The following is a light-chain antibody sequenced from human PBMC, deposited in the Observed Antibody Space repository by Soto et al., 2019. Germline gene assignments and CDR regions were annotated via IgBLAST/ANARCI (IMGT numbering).Light chain of an antibody. CDR3: QQYNKWPPDYT. CDR1: QSVGTN. Sequence: IVMTQAPATLSVXXXXXXXXXXXXSQSVGTNLAWYQQKPGQPPRLLIYATSTRVTGVPVRFSGGGSGTDFTLTISSLQSEDFAVYYCQQYNKWPPDYTFGPGTKVD. CDR2: ATS. J-gene: IGKJ3*01. V-gene: IGKV3D-15*01.